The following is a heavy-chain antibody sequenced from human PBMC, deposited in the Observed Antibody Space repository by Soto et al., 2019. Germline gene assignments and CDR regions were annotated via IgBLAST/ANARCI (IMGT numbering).Heavy chain of an antibody. J-gene: IGHJ5*02. CDR2: IIPIFGTA. Sequence: SVKVSCKASGGTFSSYAINWVRQAPGQGLEWMGGIIPIFGTANYAQKFQGRVTITADESTSTAYMELSSLRSEDTAVYYCASLPTLQYYYDSSGYHWGQGTLVTVSS. CDR3: ASLPTLQYYYDSSGYH. V-gene: IGHV1-69*13. CDR1: GGTFSSYA. D-gene: IGHD3-22*01.